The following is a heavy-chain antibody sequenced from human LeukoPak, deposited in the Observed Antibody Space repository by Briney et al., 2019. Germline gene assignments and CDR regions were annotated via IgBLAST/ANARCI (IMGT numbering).Heavy chain of an antibody. V-gene: IGHV4-34*01. Sequence: SETLSLTCAVYGGSFSDYYWSWIRQPPGKGLEWTGEINHSGSTDYNPSLKSRVTISVDTSKNQFSLRLNSVTAADTAVYYCARAVRYFDLWGRGTLVTVSS. CDR3: ARAVRYFDL. CDR2: INHSGST. J-gene: IGHJ2*01. CDR1: GGSFSDYY.